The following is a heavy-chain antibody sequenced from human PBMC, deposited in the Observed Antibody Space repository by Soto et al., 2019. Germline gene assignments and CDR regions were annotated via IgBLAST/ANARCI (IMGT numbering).Heavy chain of an antibody. V-gene: IGHV3-74*03. J-gene: IGHJ4*02. CDR1: GLTFDDYA. Sequence: PGGSLRLSCAASGLTFDDYAMHWVRQAPGKGPEWVSRMTGDGRTTQYADSVKGRFTASRDNAKSTLYLQMNSLRAEDTAVYYCATAEVDYWGPGTLVTVSS. CDR3: ATAEVDY. CDR2: MTGDGRTT.